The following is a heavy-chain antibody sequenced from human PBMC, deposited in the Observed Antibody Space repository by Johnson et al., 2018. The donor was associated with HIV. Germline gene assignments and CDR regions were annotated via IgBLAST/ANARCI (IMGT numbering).Heavy chain of an antibody. CDR3: ARDRGYWDAFDI. Sequence: VQLVESGGGLVRPGGSLRLSCTASGFTVSSNYMSWVRQAPGKGLEWVSVIDTAGSTYDADSVKCRFTISRDNAKNSLYLQMNSLRAEDTAVYYCARDRGYWDAFDIWGQGTMVIVSS. D-gene: IGHD3-22*01. CDR1: GFTVSSNY. J-gene: IGHJ3*02. V-gene: IGHV3-66*01. CDR2: IDTAGST.